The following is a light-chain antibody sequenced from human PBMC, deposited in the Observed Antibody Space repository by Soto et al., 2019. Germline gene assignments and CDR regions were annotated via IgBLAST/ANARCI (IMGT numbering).Light chain of an antibody. Sequence: DIQMTQSPSSLSASVGDRVTITCRASQSSSTYLNWYQQKPGKAPNLLIFAASSLQSGVPSRFSGSGSGTGFTLTITSLQPEDFATYYCQQSHTTPYTFGQGTKLEIK. V-gene: IGKV1-39*01. CDR1: QSSSTY. CDR3: QQSHTTPYT. CDR2: AAS. J-gene: IGKJ2*01.